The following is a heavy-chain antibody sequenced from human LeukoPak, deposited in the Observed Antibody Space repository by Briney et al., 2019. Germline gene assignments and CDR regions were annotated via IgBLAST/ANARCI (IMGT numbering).Heavy chain of an antibody. CDR1: GGSFSGYY. CDR2: INHSGST. Sequence: SETLSLTCAVYGGSFSGYYWSWIRQPPGKGLEWIGEINHSGSTNYNPSLKSRVTISVDTSKNQFSLKLSSVTPEDTAVYYCARDLAVAGNRGFDYWGQGTLVTVSS. J-gene: IGHJ4*02. D-gene: IGHD6-19*01. V-gene: IGHV4-34*01. CDR3: ARDLAVAGNRGFDY.